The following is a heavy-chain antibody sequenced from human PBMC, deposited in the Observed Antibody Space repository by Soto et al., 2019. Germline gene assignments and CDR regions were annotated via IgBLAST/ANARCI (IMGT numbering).Heavy chain of an antibody. CDR1: GFTFTSSA. CDR2: IVVGSGNT. Sequence: GASVKVSCKASGFTFTSSAVQWVRQARGQRLEWIGWIVVGSGNTNYAQKFKERITITRDMSTSTANMKLSSLRSEDTAVYYCAAGSSGYPPFYYYYGMDVWGQGTTVTVSS. CDR3: AAGSSGYPPFYYYYGMDV. V-gene: IGHV1-58*01. D-gene: IGHD3-22*01. J-gene: IGHJ6*02.